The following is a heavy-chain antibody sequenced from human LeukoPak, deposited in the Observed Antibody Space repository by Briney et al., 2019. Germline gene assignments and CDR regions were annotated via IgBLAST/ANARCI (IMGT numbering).Heavy chain of an antibody. J-gene: IGHJ4*02. V-gene: IGHV3-30-3*01. CDR3: ARGKRLFDY. CDR1: GFTFSSYA. Sequence: PGGSLRLSCAASGFTFSSYAMHWVRQAPGKGLESVAVISYDGSNKYYADSVKGRFTISRDNSKNTLYLQMNSLRAEDTAVYYCARGKRLFDYWGQGTLVTVSS. CDR2: ISYDGSNK.